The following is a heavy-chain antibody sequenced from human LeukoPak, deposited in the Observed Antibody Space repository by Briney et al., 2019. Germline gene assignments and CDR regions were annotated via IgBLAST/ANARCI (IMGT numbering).Heavy chain of an antibody. Sequence: GGSLRLSCAASGFTFSSYRMNWVRQAPGKGLEWVSSISSSSSYIYYADSVKGRFTISRDNAKNSLYLQMNSLRAEDTAVYYCARDPEGAGSFNDYWGQGTLVTVSS. V-gene: IGHV3-21*01. CDR1: GFTFSSYR. CDR3: ARDPEGAGSFNDY. J-gene: IGHJ4*02. D-gene: IGHD1-26*01. CDR2: ISSSSSYI.